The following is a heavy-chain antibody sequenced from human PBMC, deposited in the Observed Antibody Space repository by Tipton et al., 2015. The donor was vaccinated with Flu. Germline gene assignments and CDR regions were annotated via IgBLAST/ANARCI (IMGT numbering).Heavy chain of an antibody. J-gene: IGHJ4*02. Sequence: GLVKPSETLSLTCAVSGYSISSGFYWGWTRQPPGKGLEWIGSIYHTGYTSYNASLKSRVTISVDTSKNQFSLRLSSVTAADTAVYYCARDMVNTKGGIAVAYDYWGQGILVTVSS. CDR1: GYSISSGFY. V-gene: IGHV4-38-2*02. CDR2: IYHTGYT. D-gene: IGHD6-19*01. CDR3: ARDMVNTKGGIAVAYDY.